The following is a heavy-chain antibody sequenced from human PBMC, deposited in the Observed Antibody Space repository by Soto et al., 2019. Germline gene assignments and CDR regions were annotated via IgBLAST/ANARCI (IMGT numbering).Heavy chain of an antibody. D-gene: IGHD2-21*02. CDR1: GGSISSGGYY. Sequence: QVQLQESGPGLVKPSQTLSLTCTVSGGSISSGGYYWSWIRQHPGKGLEWIGYIYYSGSTYYNPSLKSRFIISLDTSNNQFSLTPSSVTAADTAAYYCVRCVTPWGRGTLVPDSS. CDR2: IYYSGST. CDR3: VRCVTP. V-gene: IGHV4-31*03. J-gene: IGHJ4*02.